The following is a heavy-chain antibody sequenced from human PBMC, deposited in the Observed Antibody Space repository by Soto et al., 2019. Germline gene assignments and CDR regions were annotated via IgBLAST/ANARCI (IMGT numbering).Heavy chain of an antibody. CDR1: GFTFSSYW. Sequence: EVQLVESGGGLVQPGGSLRLSCAASGFTFSSYWMHWVRQDAGKGLVWVSRINFDGRTTSYADSVKGRFIISRDNAKNTLYLQMNSLRAEDTSVYYCARGPFYVDVWGQGNTVTVSS. CDR3: ARGPFYVDV. J-gene: IGHJ6*02. V-gene: IGHV3-74*01. CDR2: INFDGRTT. D-gene: IGHD3-16*01.